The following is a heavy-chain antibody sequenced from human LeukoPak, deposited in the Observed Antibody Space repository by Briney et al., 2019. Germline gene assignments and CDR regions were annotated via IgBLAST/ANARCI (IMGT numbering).Heavy chain of an antibody. D-gene: IGHD2-2*01. CDR1: GFTFSSYA. CDR3: AKDDLVPAALFDY. V-gene: IGHV3-23*01. J-gene: IGHJ4*02. CDR2: ISGSGGST. Sequence: GGSLRLSCAASGFTFSSYAMSWVRQAPGKGLERVSAISGSGGSTYYADSVKGRFTISRDNSKSTLYLQMNSLRAEDTAVYYCAKDDLVPAALFDYWGQGTLVTVSS.